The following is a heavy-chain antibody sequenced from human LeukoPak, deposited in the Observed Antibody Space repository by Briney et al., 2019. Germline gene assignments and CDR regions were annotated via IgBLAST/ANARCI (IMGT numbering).Heavy chain of an antibody. CDR3: ARDSPFDSVYYYVAGADFDY. V-gene: IGHV1-18*01. J-gene: IGHJ4*02. Sequence: GASVKVSCKASGYTFNRYGISWVRQAPGQGLEWMGWISAYNGNTNYAQKLQGRVTMTTDASTSTAYMELSSLRSDDTAVYYCARDSPFDSVYYYVAGADFDYWGQGTLVTVSS. CDR2: ISAYNGNT. CDR1: GYTFNRYG. D-gene: IGHD3-22*01.